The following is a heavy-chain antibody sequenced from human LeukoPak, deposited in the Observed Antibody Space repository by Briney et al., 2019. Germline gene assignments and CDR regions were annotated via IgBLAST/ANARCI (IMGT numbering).Heavy chain of an antibody. CDR1: GFTFSSYA. D-gene: IGHD6-13*01. J-gene: IGHJ4*02. CDR2: ISGSGGST. V-gene: IGHV3-23*01. CDR3: AKDLLPAAAGTEALPYLDH. Sequence: GGSLRLSCAASGFTFSSYAMSWVRQAPGKGLEWVSAISGSGGSTYYADSVKGRFTISRDNSKNTLYLQMNSLRAEDTAVYYCAKDLLPAAAGTEALPYLDHWGQGTLVTVSS.